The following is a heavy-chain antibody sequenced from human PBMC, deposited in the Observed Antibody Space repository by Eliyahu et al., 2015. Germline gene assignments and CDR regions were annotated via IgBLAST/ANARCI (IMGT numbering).Heavy chain of an antibody. V-gene: IGHV3-74*01. CDR1: GFNFNDYW. Sequence: EVQLVESGGGLVQPGGSLRLSCPASGFNFNDYWMNWVRQAPGKGLVWVSRINRDGTTTHYADSVKGRFSISRDNAKNTLYLQMNSLRADDTAVFYCVRGTAALVPGGWFDPWGQGTLVTVSS. CDR2: INRDGTTT. D-gene: IGHD2-2*01. CDR3: VRGTAALVPGGWFDP. J-gene: IGHJ5*02.